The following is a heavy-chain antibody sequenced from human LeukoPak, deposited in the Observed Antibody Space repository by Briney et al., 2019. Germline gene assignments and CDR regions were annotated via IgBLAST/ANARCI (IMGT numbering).Heavy chain of an antibody. J-gene: IGHJ4*02. D-gene: IGHD2-15*01. CDR2: IKQDGSEK. Sequence: SGGSLRLSCAASGFTFSSYWMSWVRQAPGKGLEWVANIKQDGSEKYYVDSVKGRFTISRDNAKNSLYLQMNSLRAEDTAMYYCVRDRGYCSGGRCYTVIDYWGQGTLVTVSS. CDR3: VRDRGYCSGGRCYTVIDY. V-gene: IGHV3-7*01. CDR1: GFTFSSYW.